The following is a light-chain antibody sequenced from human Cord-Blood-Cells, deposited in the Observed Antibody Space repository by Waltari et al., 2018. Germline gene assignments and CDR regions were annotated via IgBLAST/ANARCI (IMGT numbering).Light chain of an antibody. Sequence: DIQLTQSPSFLSASVGDRVTITCRASQGISSYLAWYQQKPGKAPKLLIYAASTLQSGVPSRFSGSGCGTEFTLTISSLQPEDFATYYCQQLNSYPYTFGQGTKLEIK. CDR2: AAS. CDR1: QGISSY. V-gene: IGKV1-9*01. CDR3: QQLNSYPYT. J-gene: IGKJ2*01.